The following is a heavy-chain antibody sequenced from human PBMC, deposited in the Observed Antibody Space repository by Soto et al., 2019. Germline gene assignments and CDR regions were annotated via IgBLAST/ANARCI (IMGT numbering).Heavy chain of an antibody. D-gene: IGHD2-15*01. CDR3: ARERGSRLGDDACDI. Sequence: QVQLQESGPGLVKPSQTLSLTCTVSGGSISSGGYYWSWIRQHPGKGLEWIGYIYYSGSTYYNPSLKSRVTIPVDTSKNQFSLKRSSVTAADTAVYYCARERGSRLGDDACDIWGQGTMVTVSS. J-gene: IGHJ3*02. V-gene: IGHV4-31*03. CDR2: IYYSGST. CDR1: GGSISSGGYY.